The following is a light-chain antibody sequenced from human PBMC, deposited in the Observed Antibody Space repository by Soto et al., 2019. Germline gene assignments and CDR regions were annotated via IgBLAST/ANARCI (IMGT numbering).Light chain of an antibody. V-gene: IGLV1-40*01. CDR2: ANN. CDR3: QSYDFGLSAHNYV. Sequence: QSALTKPPSVSGAPGQRVTISCTGSSSNIGAGYDVHWYQQFPGTAPRLLIYANNNRPSGVPDRFSGSKSGTSASLAITGLQADDEAEYYCQSYDFGLSAHNYVFGTGTKVTVL. CDR1: SSNIGAGYD. J-gene: IGLJ1*01.